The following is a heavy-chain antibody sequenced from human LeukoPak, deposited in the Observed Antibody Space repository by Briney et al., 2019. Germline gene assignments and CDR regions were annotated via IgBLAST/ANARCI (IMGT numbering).Heavy chain of an antibody. CDR1: GASISSYY. D-gene: IGHD3-16*01. Sequence: PSETLSLTCTVSGASISSYYWSWIRQPPGKGLAWIGYIFYSGSTNYNPSLKSRVTMSVDPSKNQFSLKLSSVTAADTAVYYCARSNARGTIDSWGQGTLVTVSS. V-gene: IGHV4-59*08. J-gene: IGHJ5*01. CDR2: IFYSGST. CDR3: ARSNARGTIDS.